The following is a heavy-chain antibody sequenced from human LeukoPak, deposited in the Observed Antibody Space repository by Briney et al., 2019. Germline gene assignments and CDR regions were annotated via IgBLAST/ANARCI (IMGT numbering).Heavy chain of an antibody. CDR2: IIPIFGTA. CDR3: ARQVVTGTSFDY. Sequence: GASVKVSCKASGGTFSSYAISWVRQAPGQGLEWMGGIIPIFGTANYAQKFQGRVTITTDESTSTAYMELSSLRSEDTAVYYCARQVVTGTSFDYWGQGTLVTVSS. D-gene: IGHD1-20*01. CDR1: GGTFSSYA. J-gene: IGHJ4*02. V-gene: IGHV1-69*05.